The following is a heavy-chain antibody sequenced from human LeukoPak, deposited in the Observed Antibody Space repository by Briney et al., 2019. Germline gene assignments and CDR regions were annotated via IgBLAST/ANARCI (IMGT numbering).Heavy chain of an antibody. CDR3: ARHSRPSDWFDP. CDR2: IYYSGST. J-gene: IGHJ5*02. CDR1: GGSISSSSYY. Sequence: NSSETLSLTCTVSGGSISSSSYYWGWIRQPPGKGLEWFGSIYYSGSTYYNPSLKSRVTISVDTSKNQFSLKLSSVTAADTAVYYCARHSRPSDWFDPWGQGTLVTVSS. V-gene: IGHV4-39*01.